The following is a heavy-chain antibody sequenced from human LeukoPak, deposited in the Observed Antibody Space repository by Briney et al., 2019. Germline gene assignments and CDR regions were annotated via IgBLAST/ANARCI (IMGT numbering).Heavy chain of an antibody. D-gene: IGHD3-3*01. V-gene: IGHV3-30*02. Sequence: QTGGSLRLSCAASGFTFSSYGKHWVRQAPGKGLEWVAVIWYGGSNKYYADSVKGRFTISRDNSKNTLYLQMNSLRAEDTAVYYCAKDGEAFGVVIAYFDYWGQGTLVTVSS. CDR3: AKDGEAFGVVIAYFDY. CDR1: GFTFSSYG. J-gene: IGHJ4*02. CDR2: IWYGGSNK.